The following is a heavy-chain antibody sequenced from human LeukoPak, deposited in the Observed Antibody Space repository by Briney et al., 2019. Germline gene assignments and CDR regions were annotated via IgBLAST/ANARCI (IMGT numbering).Heavy chain of an antibody. CDR1: GFSFSSYE. V-gene: IGHV3-48*03. J-gene: IGHJ4*02. CDR3: ARDRPDRGYSYGRDFDY. CDR2: ISRGGDEI. Sequence: HSGGSLRLSCAASGFSFSSYEMNWVRQAPGKGLQCISYISRGGDEIYYADSVKGRFTVSRDNAKNSLYLQMNSLRAEDTAVYYCARDRPDRGYSYGRDFDYWGQGTLVTVSS. D-gene: IGHD5-18*01.